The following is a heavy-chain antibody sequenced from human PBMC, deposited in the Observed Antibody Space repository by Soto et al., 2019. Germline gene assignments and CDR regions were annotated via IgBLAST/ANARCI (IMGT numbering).Heavy chain of an antibody. D-gene: IGHD3-22*01. J-gene: IGHJ6*02. Sequence: ASVKVSCKASGYTITSYGISWVRQAPGQGLEWMGWISAYNGNTNYAQKFQGWVTMTRDTSISTAYMELSRLRSDDTAVYYCARGYYYDSSGYGGPPYYYYYYGMDVWGQGTTVTV. CDR1: GYTITSYG. CDR2: ISAYNGNT. CDR3: ARGYYYDSSGYGGPPYYYYYYGMDV. V-gene: IGHV1-18*01.